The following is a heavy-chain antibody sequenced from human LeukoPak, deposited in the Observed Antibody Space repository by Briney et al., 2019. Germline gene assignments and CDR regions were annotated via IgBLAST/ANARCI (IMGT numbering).Heavy chain of an antibody. J-gene: IGHJ3*02. Sequence: ASVHVSCQASGYTFTDYYMHWVRQAPGPGIEWMGWVNPNSRGTDSAQKFQGRFSMTRDTSISTAYMELSRLRSDDTSVYYCARRAREYSHDAFDIWGQGTMVTVSS. V-gene: IGHV1-2*02. CDR2: VNPNSRGT. CDR1: GYTFTDYY. CDR3: ARRAREYSHDAFDI. D-gene: IGHD5-18*01.